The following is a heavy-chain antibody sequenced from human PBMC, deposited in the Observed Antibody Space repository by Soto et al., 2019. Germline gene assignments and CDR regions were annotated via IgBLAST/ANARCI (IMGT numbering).Heavy chain of an antibody. CDR2: IYYSGST. CDR3: ARQTPPDYYDSSPPQIPAFDI. D-gene: IGHD3-22*01. Sequence: PSETLSLTCSVSGGSVSSGSYYWSWIRQPPGKGLEWIGYIYYSGSTYYNPSLKSRVTISVDTSKNQFSLKLSSVTAADTAVYYCARQTPPDYYDSSPPQIPAFDIWGQGTMVTVSS. J-gene: IGHJ3*02. V-gene: IGHV4-61*01. CDR1: GGSVSSGSYY.